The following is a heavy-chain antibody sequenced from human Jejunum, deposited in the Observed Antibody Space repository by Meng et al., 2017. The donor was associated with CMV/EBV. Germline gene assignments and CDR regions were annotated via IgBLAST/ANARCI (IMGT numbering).Heavy chain of an antibody. CDR3: ARGDYDFWGGY. D-gene: IGHD3-3*01. Sequence: LSTYEMNWDRQAPGKGLEWISSISNSGDTIYYADSVKGRFTISRDNAKNSLYLQMNSLRAEDTAVYYCARGDYDFWGGYWGQGTLVTVSS. CDR1: LSTYE. CDR2: ISNSGDTI. J-gene: IGHJ4*02. V-gene: IGHV3-48*03.